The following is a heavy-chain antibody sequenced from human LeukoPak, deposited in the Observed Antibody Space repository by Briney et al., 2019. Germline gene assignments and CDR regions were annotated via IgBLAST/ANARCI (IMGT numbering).Heavy chain of an antibody. V-gene: IGHV4-34*01. CDR2: INHSGST. CDR1: GGSFSVYY. Sequence: PSETLSLTCAVYGGSFSVYYWRWIRQPPGKGLEWIGEINHSGSTNYNPSLKSRVTISVDTSKNQFSLKLSSVTAAYTAVYYCARGPRPRYCSGGSCSYRGYYYGMDVCGQGTTVTVSS. J-gene: IGHJ6*02. CDR3: ARGPRPRYCSGGSCSYRGYYYGMDV. D-gene: IGHD2-15*01.